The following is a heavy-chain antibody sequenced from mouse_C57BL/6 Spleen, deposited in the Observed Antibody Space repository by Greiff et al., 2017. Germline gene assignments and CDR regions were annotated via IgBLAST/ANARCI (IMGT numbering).Heavy chain of an antibody. V-gene: IGHV1-81*01. CDR1: GSPFTSYG. CDR3: ARPSITTVVATDYFDY. D-gene: IGHD1-1*01. CDR2: IYPRRGNI. Sequence: QVKLQQSGAELARPGASVKLSCKASGSPFTSYGISWVKQRTGQGLEWIGEIYPRRGNIYYNGKCKGKSTLTADKSSSTAYMELRSLTSEDSAVYFCARPSITTVVATDYFDYWGQGTTLTVSS. J-gene: IGHJ2*01.